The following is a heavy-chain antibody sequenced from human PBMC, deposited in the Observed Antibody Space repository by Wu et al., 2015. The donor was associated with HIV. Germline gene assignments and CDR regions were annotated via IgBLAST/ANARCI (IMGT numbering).Heavy chain of an antibody. D-gene: IGHD3-10*01. CDR1: GGTFSTYT. CDR3: ASKHPSIGGQAFDI. J-gene: IGHJ3*02. Sequence: QVHLVQSGAEVKKPGSSVKVSCQASGGTFSTYTINWVRQAPGQGLEWMGRFIPIFGTPNYAQKFQGRVTISADESTSTAYMQLSSLRFEDTAVYYCASKHPSIGGQAFDIWGQGTMVTVSS. CDR2: FIPIFGTP. V-gene: IGHV1-69*13.